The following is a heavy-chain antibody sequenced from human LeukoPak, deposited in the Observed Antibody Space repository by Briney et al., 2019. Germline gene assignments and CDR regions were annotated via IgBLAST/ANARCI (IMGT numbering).Heavy chain of an antibody. J-gene: IGHJ3*02. D-gene: IGHD2-15*01. V-gene: IGHV4-38-2*02. CDR3: VRVVVVAAIKGAFDI. CDR2: IYHSGST. Sequence: KPSETLSLTCTVSGYSISSGYYWGWIRQPPGKGLEWIGSIYHSGSTYCNPSLKSRVTISVDTSKNQFSLKLSSVTAADTAVYYCVRVVVVAAIKGAFDIWGQGTMVTVSS. CDR1: GYSISSGYY.